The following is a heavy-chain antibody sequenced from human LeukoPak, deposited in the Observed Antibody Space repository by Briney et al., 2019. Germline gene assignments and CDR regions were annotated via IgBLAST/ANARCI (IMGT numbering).Heavy chain of an antibody. CDR2: INPSGGST. CDR1: GYTFTSYY. J-gene: IGHJ4*02. CDR3: ARDSNAYYYDSSGYPLDY. V-gene: IGHV1-46*01. Sequence: GASVKVSCKASGYTFTSYYMHWVRQAPGQGLEWMGIINPSGGSTSYAQKFQGRVTMTRDMSTSTVYMELSSLRSEDTAVYYCARDSNAYYYDSSGYPLDYWGQGTLVTVSS. D-gene: IGHD3-22*01.